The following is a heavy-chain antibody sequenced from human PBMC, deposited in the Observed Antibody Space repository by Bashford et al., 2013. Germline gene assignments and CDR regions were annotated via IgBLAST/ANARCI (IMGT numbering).Heavy chain of an antibody. D-gene: IGHD2/OR15-2a*01. V-gene: IGHV3-23*01. J-gene: IGHJ5*02. CDR2: IDGPTYNT. CDR1: GFTFKHYA. CDR3: AKNDAGRTTLITNWFDP. Sequence: GGPVRLSCVASGFTFKHYAMSWVRQAPGKGLEWVSTIDGPTYNTHYSESVKGRFTISRDNSKNTLFLQMNSLTAEDTAVYYCAKNDAGRTTLITNWFDPWGQGTLVTVSS.